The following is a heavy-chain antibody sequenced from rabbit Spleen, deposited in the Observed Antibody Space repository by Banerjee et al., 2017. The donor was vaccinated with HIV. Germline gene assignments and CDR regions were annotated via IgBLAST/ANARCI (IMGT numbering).Heavy chain of an antibody. J-gene: IGHJ4*01. CDR2: IWHGDGNT. V-gene: IGHV1S40*01. D-gene: IGHD1-1*01. Sequence: QSLEESGGDLVKPGASLTLTCTASGFDFSSSQYMCWVRQAPGKGLEWIGCIWHGDGNTYYASWVNGRFTISKTSSTTVTLQMTSVTVADTATYFCASHSSGYYGLWGPGTLVTVS. CDR3: ASHSSGYYGL. CDR1: GFDFSSSQY.